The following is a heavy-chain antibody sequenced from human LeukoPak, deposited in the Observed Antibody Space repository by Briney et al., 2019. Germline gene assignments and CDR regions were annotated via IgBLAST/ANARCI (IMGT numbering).Heavy chain of an antibody. D-gene: IGHD3-22*01. V-gene: IGHV7-4-1*02. CDR3: ARGLDSSGYYPYDY. CDR1: GYTFTSYA. Sequence: ASVKVSCKASGYTFTSYAMNWVRQAPGQGLEWMGWINTNTGNPTYAQGFTGRFVFSLDTSVSTAYLQISSLKAEDTAVYYWARGLDSSGYYPYDYWGQGTLVTVSS. J-gene: IGHJ4*02. CDR2: INTNTGNP.